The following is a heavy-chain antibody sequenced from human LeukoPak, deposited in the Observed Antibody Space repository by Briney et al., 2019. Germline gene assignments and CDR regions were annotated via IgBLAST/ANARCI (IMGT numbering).Heavy chain of an antibody. CDR1: GFVFSDFY. D-gene: IGHD1-14*01. Sequence: GGSLRVSCAGSGFVFSDFYINWIRHSPGKGLEWLAYISPDGSYTTYGDSVKGRFVISRDNAKNSLYLQMNSLRADDTAVYYCSREYSWSGRDYWGQGTLVTVSS. V-gene: IGHV3-11*05. J-gene: IGHJ4*02. CDR2: ISPDGSYT. CDR3: SREYSWSGRDY.